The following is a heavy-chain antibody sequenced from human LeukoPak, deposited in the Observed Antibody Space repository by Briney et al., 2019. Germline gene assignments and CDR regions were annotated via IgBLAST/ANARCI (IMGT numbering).Heavy chain of an antibody. D-gene: IGHD6-13*01. CDR3: ARHRIAAAGNSWFDP. V-gene: IGHV1-8*01. CDR2: MNPNSGNT. CDR1: GYTFTSYD. J-gene: IGHJ5*02. Sequence: ASVKVSCKASGYTFTSYDINWVRQATGQGLEWMGWMNPNSGNTGYAQKFQGRVTMTRNSSITTAYMELSSLRSEDTAVYYCARHRIAAAGNSWFDPWGQGTLVTVSS.